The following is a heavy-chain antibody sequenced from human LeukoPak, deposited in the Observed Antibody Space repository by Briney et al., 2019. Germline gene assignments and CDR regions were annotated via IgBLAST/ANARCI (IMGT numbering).Heavy chain of an antibody. Sequence: GGSLRLSCAASGFTFSSYAMSWVRQAPGKGLEWVSGISWNSGSIGYADSVKGRFTISRDNAKNSLYLQMNSLRAEDTALYYCAKDTGLWFGELFSYFDYWGQGTLVTVSS. V-gene: IGHV3-9*01. D-gene: IGHD3-10*01. CDR3: AKDTGLWFGELFSYFDY. J-gene: IGHJ4*02. CDR2: ISWNSGSI. CDR1: GFTFSSYA.